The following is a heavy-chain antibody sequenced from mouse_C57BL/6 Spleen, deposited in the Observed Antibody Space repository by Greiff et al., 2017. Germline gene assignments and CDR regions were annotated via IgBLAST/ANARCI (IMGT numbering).Heavy chain of an antibody. D-gene: IGHD2-2*01. J-gene: IGHJ3*01. V-gene: IGHV1-62-2*01. Sequence: QVQLQQSGAELVKPGASVKLSCKASGYTFTEYTIHWVKQRSGQGLEWIGWFSSGSGSIKYTEKFKDMSTFHAANSSSTVSMELSRWTSEDAAVYFCARHGSSYAYDGAWFAYWGQGTLVTVSA. CDR3: ARHGSSYAYDGAWFAY. CDR1: GYTFTEYT. CDR2: FSSGSGSI.